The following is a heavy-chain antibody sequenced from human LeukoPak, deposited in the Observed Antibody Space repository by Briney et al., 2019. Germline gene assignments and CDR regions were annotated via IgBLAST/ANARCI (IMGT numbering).Heavy chain of an antibody. D-gene: IGHD3-3*01. CDR3: TTRIGDFWSGFVN. Sequence: ASVTVSYMVSVHSLNELSIQRVRQAPGKAREGVGGFDPEEAKMVYAQNFQGRVTMTEDTSTQTAYMELSGLTSGDTGIYYCTTRIGDFWSGFVNWGQGTLVTVSS. CDR2: FDPEEAKM. CDR1: VHSLNELS. J-gene: IGHJ4*02. V-gene: IGHV1-24*01.